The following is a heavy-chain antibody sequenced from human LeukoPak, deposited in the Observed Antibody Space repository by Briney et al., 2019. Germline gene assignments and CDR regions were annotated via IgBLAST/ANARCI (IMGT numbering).Heavy chain of an antibody. D-gene: IGHD3-10*01. CDR1: GFTFSSYA. J-gene: IGHJ6*02. V-gene: IGHV3-30-3*01. Sequence: GGSLRLSCAASGFTFSSYAMHWVRQAPGKGLEWVAVISYDGSNKYYADSVKGRFTISRDNAKNSLYLQMNSLRAEDTAVYYCARGYERRIMVRGVITYYYYGMDVWGQGTTVTVSS. CDR3: ARGYERRIMVRGVITYYYYGMDV. CDR2: ISYDGSNK.